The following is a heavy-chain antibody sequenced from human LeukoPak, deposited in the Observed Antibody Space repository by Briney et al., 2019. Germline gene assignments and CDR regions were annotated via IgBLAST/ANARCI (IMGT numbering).Heavy chain of an antibody. J-gene: IGHJ4*02. CDR1: GDSVSSNSAA. D-gene: IGHD6-19*01. V-gene: IGHV6-1*01. CDR3: ARDPAAVAGEGGFDY. CDR2: TYYRSKWYN. Sequence: SQTLSLTCAISGDSVSSNSAAWNWIRQSPSRGLEWLGRTYYRSKWYNDYAVAVKSRIIINPDTSKNQFSLQLNSVTPEDTAVYYCARDPAAVAGEGGFDYWGQGTLVTVSS.